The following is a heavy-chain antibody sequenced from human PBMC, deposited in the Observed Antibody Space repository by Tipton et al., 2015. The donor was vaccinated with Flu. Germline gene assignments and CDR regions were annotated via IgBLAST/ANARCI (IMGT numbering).Heavy chain of an antibody. J-gene: IGHJ4*02. CDR1: GFTVSSNY. Sequence: SLRLSCAASGFTVSSNYMSWVRQAPGKGLEWVSVIYSGGSTYYADSVKGRFTISRDNSKNTLYLQMNSLRAEDTAVYYCARGPSTIFHIFDYWGQGTLVTVSS. V-gene: IGHV3-66*01. CDR3: ARGPSTIFHIFDY. D-gene: IGHD3-3*01. CDR2: IYSGGST.